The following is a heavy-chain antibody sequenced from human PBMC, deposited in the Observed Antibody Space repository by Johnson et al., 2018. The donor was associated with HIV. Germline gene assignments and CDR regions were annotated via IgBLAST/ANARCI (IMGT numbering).Heavy chain of an antibody. CDR2: ISYDGSDK. D-gene: IGHD3-22*01. Sequence: QVQLVESGGGVVQPGRSLRLSCAASGFTFSSYAMHWVRQAPAKGLEWVAVISYDGSDKDYADSVKGRFTISRDSSKNTLYLQMNSLRAEDTAVYYCARDRSTPQPYYYDSSGYRGYSAFDIWGQGTMVTVSS. CDR3: ARDRSTPQPYYYDSSGYRGYSAFDI. CDR1: GFTFSSYA. V-gene: IGHV3-30*04. J-gene: IGHJ3*02.